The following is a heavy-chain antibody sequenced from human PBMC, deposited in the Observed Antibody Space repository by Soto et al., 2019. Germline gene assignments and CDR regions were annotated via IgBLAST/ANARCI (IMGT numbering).Heavy chain of an antibody. CDR1: GGTFSSYA. CDR2: IIPIFGTA. J-gene: IGHJ4*02. Sequence: QVQLVQSGAEVKKPGSSVKVSCKASGGTFSSYAISWVRQAPGQGLEWMGGIIPIFGTANYAQKFQGRVTITAXXSXSXXYMELSSLRSEDTAVYYCARDSVARYDSSGYTFDYWGQGTLVTVSS. CDR3: ARDSVARYDSSGYTFDY. D-gene: IGHD3-22*01. V-gene: IGHV1-69*12.